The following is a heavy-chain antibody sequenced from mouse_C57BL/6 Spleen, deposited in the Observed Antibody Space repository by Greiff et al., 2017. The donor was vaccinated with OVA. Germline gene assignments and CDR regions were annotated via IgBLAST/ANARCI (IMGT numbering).Heavy chain of an antibody. Sequence: EVKLVESGEGLVKPGGSLKLSCAASGFTFSSYAMSWVRQTPEKRLEWVAYISSGGDYIYYADTVKGRFTISRDNARNTLYLQMSSLKSEDTAMYYCTRGGTTAYYFDYWGQGTTLTVSS. CDR3: TRGGTTAYYFDY. D-gene: IGHD1-2*01. CDR2: ISSGGDYI. J-gene: IGHJ2*01. CDR1: GFTFSSYA. V-gene: IGHV5-9-1*02.